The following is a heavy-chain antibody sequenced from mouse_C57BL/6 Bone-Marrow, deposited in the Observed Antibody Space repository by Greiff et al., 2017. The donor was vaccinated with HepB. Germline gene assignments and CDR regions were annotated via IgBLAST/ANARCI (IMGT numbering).Heavy chain of an antibody. CDR2: ISDGGSYT. V-gene: IGHV5-4*01. D-gene: IGHD2-10*02. J-gene: IGHJ4*01. Sequence: EVKVVDSGGGLVKPGGSLKLSCAASGFTFSSSAMSWVRQTPDKRLEWVATISDGGSYTYYPDNVKGRFTISRDNAKNNLYLQMSHLKSEDTAMYYCARDSPRAMDYWGQGTSVTVSS. CDR1: GFTFSSSA. CDR3: ARDSPRAMDY.